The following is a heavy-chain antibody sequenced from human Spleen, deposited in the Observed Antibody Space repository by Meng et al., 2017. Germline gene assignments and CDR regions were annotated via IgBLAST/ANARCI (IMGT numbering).Heavy chain of an antibody. CDR2: INHSGST. J-gene: IGHJ1*01. CDR1: GGSFSGYY. CDR3: ARGARNYARKYFQH. V-gene: IGHV4-34*01. Sequence: QVLIPQWGAGLLEPSETLALTCAVYGGSFSGYYWSWIRQPPGKGLEWIGEINHSGSTNYNPSLKSRVTISVDTSKNQFSLKLSSVTAADTAVYYCARGARNYARKYFQHWGQGTLVTVSS. D-gene: IGHD1-7*01.